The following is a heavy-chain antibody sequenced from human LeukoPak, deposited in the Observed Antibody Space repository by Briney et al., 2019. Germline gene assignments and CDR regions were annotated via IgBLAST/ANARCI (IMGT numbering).Heavy chain of an antibody. Sequence: PGGSLRLSCAASGFTFSSYSMNWVRQAPGKGLEWVSVIYSGGSTYYADSVKGRFTISRDNSKNTLYLQMNSLRAEDTAVYYCARDRSSGWYDFDYWGQGTLVTVSS. J-gene: IGHJ4*02. CDR1: GFTFSSYS. CDR3: ARDRSSGWYDFDY. D-gene: IGHD6-19*01. CDR2: IYSGGST. V-gene: IGHV3-66*02.